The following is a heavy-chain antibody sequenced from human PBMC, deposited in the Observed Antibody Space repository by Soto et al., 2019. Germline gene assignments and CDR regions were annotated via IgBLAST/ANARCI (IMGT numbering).Heavy chain of an antibody. CDR1: GGSTRSSSYY. CDR3: ARANSYDSSQHKFQH. CDR2: MYYSGST. D-gene: IGHD3-22*01. V-gene: IGHV4-39*01. Sequence: QLQLQESGPGLVKPSETLSLTCTVSGGSTRSSSYYWGWIRQHPGKGLEWIGSMYYSGSTYYNQSLKSRVTISVDTSKNQYSRKLRSGTAANTAVYYCARANSYDSSQHKFQHWGQGTLVTGSS. J-gene: IGHJ1*01.